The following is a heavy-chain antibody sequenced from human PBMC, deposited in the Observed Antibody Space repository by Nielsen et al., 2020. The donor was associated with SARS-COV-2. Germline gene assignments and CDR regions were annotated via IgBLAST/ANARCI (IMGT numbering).Heavy chain of an antibody. D-gene: IGHD3-22*01. CDR1: GFTFSTYG. Sequence: GESLKISCAASGFTFSTYGMHWVRQAPGKGLEWVAVIWYDGTNKYYTDSVKGRFTITRDNSKNTLHLQMNSLRAEDTAVFYCAREATYYDSSAYYFGGTSYYLDCWGQGTLVTVSS. V-gene: IGHV3-33*01. CDR2: IWYDGTNK. CDR3: AREATYYDSSAYYFGGTSYYLDC. J-gene: IGHJ4*02.